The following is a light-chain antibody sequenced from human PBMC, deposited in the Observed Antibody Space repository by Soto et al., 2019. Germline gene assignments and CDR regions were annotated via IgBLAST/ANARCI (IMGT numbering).Light chain of an antibody. CDR2: GAS. CDR3: QQYGSSPSWT. J-gene: IGKJ1*01. V-gene: IGKV3-15*01. Sequence: EIVMTQSPAALSVSPGERATLSCRASQSVNSNLAWYQQKPGQAPRVLLYGASTRATGIPARFSGSGFGTEFTLTISSLQSEDFAVYYCQQYGSSPSWTFGQGTKVEIK. CDR1: QSVNSN.